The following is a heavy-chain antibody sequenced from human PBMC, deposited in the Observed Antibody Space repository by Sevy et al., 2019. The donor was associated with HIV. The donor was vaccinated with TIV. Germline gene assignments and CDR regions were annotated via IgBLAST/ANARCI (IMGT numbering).Heavy chain of an antibody. D-gene: IGHD5-18*01. CDR3: AKMANTAMVN. CDR2: ISYDGSNK. J-gene: IGHJ4*02. CDR1: GFTFSSYG. V-gene: IGHV3-30*18. Sequence: GGSLRLSCAASGFTFSSYGMHWVRQAPGKGLEWVAVISYDGSNKYYADSVKGRFTISRDNSKNTLYLQMNSLRAEDTAVYYCAKMANTAMVNWGQGTLVTVSS.